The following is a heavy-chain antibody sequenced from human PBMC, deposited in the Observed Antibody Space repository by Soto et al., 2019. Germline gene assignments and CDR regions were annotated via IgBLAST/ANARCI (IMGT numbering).Heavy chain of an antibody. CDR2: AFYRAKWFF. CDR1: GDSVSSNDAA. J-gene: IGHJ3*01. Sequence: QVRLQQSGPGLVRPSQTLSLTCAISGDSVSSNDAAWNWIRQSPSRGLEWLGRAFYRAKWFFEYAEYVGGQVIMNPDTSANQFSLELSSVTPEDTAVYYCAREGQYWSGRTHVWVNGVDVWGQGTAVAVSS. V-gene: IGHV6-1*01. D-gene: IGHD2-15*01. CDR3: AREGQYWSGRTHVWVNGVDV.